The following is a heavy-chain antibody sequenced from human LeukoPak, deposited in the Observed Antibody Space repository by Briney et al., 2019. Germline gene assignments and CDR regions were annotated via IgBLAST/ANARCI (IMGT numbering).Heavy chain of an antibody. V-gene: IGHV3-64*01. J-gene: IGHJ3*02. CDR3: ARVYSSSWADAFDI. CDR1: GFTFSSYA. D-gene: IGHD6-13*01. Sequence: PGGSLRLSCAASGFTFSSYAMHWVRQAPGKGLEYVSAISSNGGSTYYANSVKGRFTISRDNSKNTLYLQMGSLRAEDMGLYYCARVYSSSWADAFDIWGQGTMVTVSS. CDR2: ISSNGGST.